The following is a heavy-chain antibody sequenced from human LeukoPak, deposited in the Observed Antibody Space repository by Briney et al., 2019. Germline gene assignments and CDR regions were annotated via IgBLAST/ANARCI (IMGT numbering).Heavy chain of an antibody. J-gene: IGHJ6*02. D-gene: IGHD3-10*01. V-gene: IGHV3-7*03. Sequence: GGSLRLSCAASGFTSSSYWVSWVRQAPGKGLEWVANIKQDGSEKYYVDSVKGRFTISRDNSKNTLYLQMNSLRAEDTAVYYCAGDRAAGVIRVVYYYGMDVWGQGTTVTVSS. CDR3: AGDRAAGVIRVVYYYGMDV. CDR2: IKQDGSEK. CDR1: GFTSSSYW.